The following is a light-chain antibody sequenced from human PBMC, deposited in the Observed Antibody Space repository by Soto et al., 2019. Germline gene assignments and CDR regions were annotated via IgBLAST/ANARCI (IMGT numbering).Light chain of an antibody. CDR1: QSVDIN. Sequence: EIVMRQSPATLSVSPGERVTLSCRASQSVDINLAWYQQKPGQAPRLLIYGASTRATDMSGTFSGRGSGTEFTLTISNVRPEDFAVYYCQQYRSWPRMFGQGTKVDIK. J-gene: IGKJ1*01. V-gene: IGKV3-15*01. CDR2: GAS. CDR3: QQYRSWPRM.